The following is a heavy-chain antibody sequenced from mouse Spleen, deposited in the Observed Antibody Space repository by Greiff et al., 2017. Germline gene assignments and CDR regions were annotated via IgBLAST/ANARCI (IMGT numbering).Heavy chain of an antibody. CDR3: VRDKSNSRGGAMDY. V-gene: IGHV2S3*01. D-gene: IGHD2-5*01. J-gene: IGHJ4*01. Sequence: VKLVESGPGLVAPSQSLFITCTVSGFSLTSYEINWVRQPPGKGLEWLGVIWTGGSTNYNSALISRLSISKDNSKSLVFLKMNSLQTDDTAIYYCVRDKSNSRGGAMDYWGQGTSVTVSS. CDR2: IWTGGST. CDR1: GFSLTSYE.